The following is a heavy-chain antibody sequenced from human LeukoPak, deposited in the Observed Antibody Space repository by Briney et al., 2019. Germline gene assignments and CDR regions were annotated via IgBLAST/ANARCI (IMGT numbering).Heavy chain of an antibody. Sequence: ASVKVSCKASGYTLTSYAMNWVRQAPGQGLEWMGWINTNTGNPTYAQGFTGRFVFSLDTSVSTAYLQISSLKAEDTAVYYCARDEADIVVVVAAARDAFDIWGQGTMVTVSS. CDR1: GYTLTSYA. CDR3: ARDEADIVVVVAAARDAFDI. J-gene: IGHJ3*02. V-gene: IGHV7-4-1*02. CDR2: INTNTGNP. D-gene: IGHD2-15*01.